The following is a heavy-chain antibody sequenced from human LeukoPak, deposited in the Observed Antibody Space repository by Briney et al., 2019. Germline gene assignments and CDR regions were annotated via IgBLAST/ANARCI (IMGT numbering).Heavy chain of an antibody. V-gene: IGHV5-10-1*01. CDR3: ARLRGYCSSTTCRIFAMDV. J-gene: IGHJ6*02. D-gene: IGHD2-2*01. CDR2: IDPSDSST. CDR1: GYTFTGFW. Sequence: GESLKISCKGSGYTFTGFWIGWVRRMPGKGLEWMGRIDPSDSSTNYSPSFQGHVSISSDKSISTAYLQWSSLKASDTAMYYCARLRGYCSSTTCRIFAMDVWGQGSTVIVSS.